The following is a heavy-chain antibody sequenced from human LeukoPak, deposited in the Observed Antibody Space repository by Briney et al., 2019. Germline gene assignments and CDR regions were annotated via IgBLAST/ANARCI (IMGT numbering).Heavy chain of an antibody. Sequence: ASVKVSCKASGYTFTGYYMHWVRQAPGQGLEWMGWINPNSGGTNYAQKFQGRVTMTRDTSISTAYMELSSLRSEDTAVYYCARVADDSSGYYYFDYWGQGTLVTVSS. CDR3: ARVADDSSGYYYFDY. V-gene: IGHV1-2*02. CDR1: GYTFTGYY. D-gene: IGHD3-22*01. CDR2: INPNSGGT. J-gene: IGHJ4*02.